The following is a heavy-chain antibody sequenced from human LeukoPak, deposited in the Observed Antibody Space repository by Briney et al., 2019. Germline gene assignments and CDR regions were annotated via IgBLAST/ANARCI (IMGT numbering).Heavy chain of an antibody. CDR3: ARDVVGDYYYYMDV. D-gene: IGHD2-21*01. J-gene: IGHJ6*03. V-gene: IGHV4-59*12. Sequence: PSETLSLTCTVSGGSISSYYWSWIRQPPGKGLEWIGYIYYSGSTNYNPSLKSRVTISVDTSKNQFSLKLSSVTAADTAVYYCARDVVGDYYYYMDVWGKGTTVTVSS. CDR1: GGSISSYY. CDR2: IYYSGST.